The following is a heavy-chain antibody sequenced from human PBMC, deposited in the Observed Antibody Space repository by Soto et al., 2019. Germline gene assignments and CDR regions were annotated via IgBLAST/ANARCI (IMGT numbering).Heavy chain of an antibody. V-gene: IGHV4-39*01. CDR3: ATRQVGGSYVSPFDP. D-gene: IGHD1-26*01. CDR2: IYYSGST. CDR1: GGSITSSSYY. J-gene: IGHJ5*02. Sequence: QLHLRESGPGLVKPSETLSLTCTVSGGSITSSSYYWGWIRQPPGKGLEWIGSIYYSGSTYYNPSTQSPVTIAVDTSTHLFSLKLSSVTAAATAVYYCATRQVGGSYVSPFDPWGQGTLVTVSS.